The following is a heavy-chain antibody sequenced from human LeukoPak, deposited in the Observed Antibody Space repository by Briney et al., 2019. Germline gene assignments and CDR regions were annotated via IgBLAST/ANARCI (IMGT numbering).Heavy chain of an antibody. Sequence: SVKVSCKASGGSFNSYVISWVRQAHGQGLEWMGRIIPSLTIANYAQKFQGRVTITADKSTSIAYMELSSLRSEDTAEYYCAGHPDYGDYDLTRPYDYWGQGTLVTVSS. CDR3: AGHPDYGDYDLTRPYDY. V-gene: IGHV1-69*04. CDR2: IIPSLTIA. D-gene: IGHD4-17*01. J-gene: IGHJ4*02. CDR1: GGSFNSYV.